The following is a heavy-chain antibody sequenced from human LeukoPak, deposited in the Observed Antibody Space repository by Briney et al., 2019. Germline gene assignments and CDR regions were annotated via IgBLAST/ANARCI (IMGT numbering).Heavy chain of an antibody. D-gene: IGHD6-13*01. CDR2: IYSSVST. Sequence: SETLSLTCTVSGDSVSTYYWSWIRQPAGKGLEWIGRIYSSVSTNYNPSLKSRFTMSVDTSKNQFSLKLSSVTAADTAVYYCARHIYSSWDRAFDIWGQGTMVTVSS. J-gene: IGHJ3*02. V-gene: IGHV4-4*07. CDR1: GDSVSTYY. CDR3: ARHIYSSWDRAFDI.